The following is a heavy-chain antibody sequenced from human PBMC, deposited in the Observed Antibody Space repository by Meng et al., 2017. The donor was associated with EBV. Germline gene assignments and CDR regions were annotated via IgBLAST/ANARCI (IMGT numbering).Heavy chain of an antibody. CDR1: GGPFRSDA. D-gene: IGHD3-10*01. Sequence: QVQVGQSGAEAKRPGSSVKISCKTSGGPFRSDAVSWVRQGPGQGLEWLGGLIPMSGAPHYAQKFQDRVTITADEYTRTHYMELSSLRSDDTAMYYCASESGRGFTPDFWGQGTLVTVSS. CDR3: ASESGRGFTPDF. V-gene: IGHV1-69*01. J-gene: IGHJ4*02. CDR2: LIPMSGAP.